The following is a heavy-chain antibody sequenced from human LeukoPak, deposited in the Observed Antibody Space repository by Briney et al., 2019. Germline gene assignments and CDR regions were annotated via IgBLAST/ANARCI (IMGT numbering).Heavy chain of an antibody. CDR2: INPNSGDT. V-gene: IGHV1-2*06. D-gene: IGHD5-24*01. J-gene: IGHJ3*02. CDR1: GYTFTDYY. Sequence: ASVKVSCKASGYTFTDYYIHWVRQAPGQGLEWMGRINPNSGDTNYAQSFQGRVTMTRDTSISTAYMELSRLRSDDTADYYCARRRSRAFDIWGQGTMVTVSS. CDR3: ARRRSRAFDI.